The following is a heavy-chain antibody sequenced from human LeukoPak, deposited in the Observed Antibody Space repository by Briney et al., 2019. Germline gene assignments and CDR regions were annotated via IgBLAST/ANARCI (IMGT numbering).Heavy chain of an antibody. V-gene: IGHV4-39*01. D-gene: IGHD2-8*01. CDR2: IYDSGST. CDR3: ARAGVSGGMDV. J-gene: IGHJ6*02. Sequence: SETLSLTCTVSGGSIRSSYYYWGWIRQPPGKGLEWIGSIYDSGSTYYNPSLKSRVTISVDTSKNQFPLKLNSVTAADTAVYYCARAGVSGGMDVWGQGTTVTVSS. CDR1: GGSIRSSYYY.